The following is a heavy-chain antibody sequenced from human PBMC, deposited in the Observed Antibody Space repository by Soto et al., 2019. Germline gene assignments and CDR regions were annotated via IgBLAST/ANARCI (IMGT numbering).Heavy chain of an antibody. D-gene: IGHD3-16*02. CDR2: ISSSSSTI. CDR3: ARDSDDYVWGSYRYLNFDH. CDR1: GFTFSSHS. J-gene: IGHJ4*02. V-gene: IGHV3-48*02. Sequence: GGSLRLSCAASGFTFSSHSMNWVRQAPGKGLEWVSYISSSSSTIYYADSVKGRFTISRDNAKNSLYLQMNSLRDEDTAVYYCARDSDDYVWGSYRYLNFDHWGQGTLVTVSS.